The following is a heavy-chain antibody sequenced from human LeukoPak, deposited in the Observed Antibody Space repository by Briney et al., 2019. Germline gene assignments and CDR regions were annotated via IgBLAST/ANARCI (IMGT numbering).Heavy chain of an antibody. V-gene: IGHV1-18*01. CDR1: GYTFTSYG. CDR2: ISAYNGNT. D-gene: IGHD2-21*02. J-gene: IGHJ5*02. CDR3: AREVVVTAIPRFGRFDP. Sequence: ASVKVSCKASGYTFTSYGISWVRQAPGQGLEWMGWISAYNGNTNYAQKFQGRVTITADKSTSTAYMELSSLRSEDTAVYYCAREVVVTAIPRFGRFDPWGQGTLVTVSS.